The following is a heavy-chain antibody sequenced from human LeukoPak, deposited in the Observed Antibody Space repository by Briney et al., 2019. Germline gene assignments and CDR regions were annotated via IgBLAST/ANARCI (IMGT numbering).Heavy chain of an antibody. CDR3: AKDRETTASGTFDN. Sequence: PGRSLRLSCAASGFSLSFYGMHCVRPAPGKGLEWVAVISEDGTKKNYAESVKGRFTNSRNNSNNTLYLQMSSLRAEDTAVYYCAKDRETTASGTFDNWGQGTLVTVSS. J-gene: IGHJ4*02. CDR1: GFSLSFYG. V-gene: IGHV3-30*18. D-gene: IGHD6-13*01. CDR2: ISEDGTKK.